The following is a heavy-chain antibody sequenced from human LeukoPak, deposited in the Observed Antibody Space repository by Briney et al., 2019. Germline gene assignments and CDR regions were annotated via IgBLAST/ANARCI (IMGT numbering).Heavy chain of an antibody. CDR2: IYYSGST. V-gene: IGHV4-59*01. CDR3: ARGDDYKSTLFDY. Sequence: KPSETLSLTCTVSGGSISSYYWSWIRQPPGKGLEWIGYIYYSGSTNYNPSLKSRVTISIDTSKNQFSLKLTSATAADTAVYYCARGDDYKSTLFDYWGQGTLVTVSS. J-gene: IGHJ4*02. D-gene: IGHD5-12*01. CDR1: GGSISSYY.